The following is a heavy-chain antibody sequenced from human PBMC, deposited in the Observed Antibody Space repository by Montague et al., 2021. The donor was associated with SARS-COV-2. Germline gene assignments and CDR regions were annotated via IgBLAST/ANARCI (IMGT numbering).Heavy chain of an antibody. J-gene: IGHJ5*02. CDR3: ARTEIQVWSRRWFDP. D-gene: IGHD5-18*01. CDR1: GGSISSSSYY. CDR2: IYYSGST. Sequence: SETLSLTSTVSGGSISSSSYYWGWIRQPPGKGLEWIGSIYYSGSTYYNPSLKSRVTISVDTSKNQFSLKLSSVTAADTAVYYCARTEIQVWSRRWFDPWGQGTLVTVSS. V-gene: IGHV4-39*01.